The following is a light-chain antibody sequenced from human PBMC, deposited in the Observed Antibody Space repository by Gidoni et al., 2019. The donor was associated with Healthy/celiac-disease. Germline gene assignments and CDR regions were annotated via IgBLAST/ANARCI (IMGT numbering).Light chain of an antibody. CDR3: QSYDSSLSGHVV. V-gene: IGLV1-40*01. Sequence: QSVLTPPPSVSWAPGQRVPISCTGSSSNIGAGYDVHWYQQLPGTAPKLLIYGNSNRPSGVPDRFSGSKSGTSASLAITGLQAEDEADYYCQSYDSSLSGHVVFGGGTKLXV. J-gene: IGLJ2*01. CDR1: SSNIGAGYD. CDR2: GNS.